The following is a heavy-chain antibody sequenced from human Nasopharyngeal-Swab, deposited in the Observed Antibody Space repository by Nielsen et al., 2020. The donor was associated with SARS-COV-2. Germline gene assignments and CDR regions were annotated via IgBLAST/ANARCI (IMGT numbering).Heavy chain of an antibody. CDR3: ARPAIAEPYYYFYGMDI. D-gene: IGHD2-21*01. CDR2: IIIIFGTA. J-gene: IGHJ6*02. Sequence: SSVHVSFKASGGTFNSYAISWLRQAPGQGLEWMGGIIIIFGTANDAQQFQGRVTITADDSTSTAYMELSSLRSEDTAVYYCARPAIAEPYYYFYGMDIWGQGTTVTVS. CDR1: GGTFNSYA. V-gene: IGHV1-69*13.